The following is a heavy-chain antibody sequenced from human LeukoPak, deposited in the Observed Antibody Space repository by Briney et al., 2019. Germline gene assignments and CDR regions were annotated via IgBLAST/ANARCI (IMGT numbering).Heavy chain of an antibody. J-gene: IGHJ5*02. V-gene: IGHV4-59*01. CDR2: IYYSGST. CDR3: ARNRXYYDISGYYIXEDIWFDP. Sequence: SETLXXTCTVSGGSISSYYWSWIRQPPGKGLEWIGYIYYSGSTNYNPSLKSRVTISVDTSKNQFSLKLISVTAADTAVYYCARNRXYYDISGYYIXEDIWFDPWGQGTLVTVSS. D-gene: IGHD3-22*01. CDR1: GGSISSYY.